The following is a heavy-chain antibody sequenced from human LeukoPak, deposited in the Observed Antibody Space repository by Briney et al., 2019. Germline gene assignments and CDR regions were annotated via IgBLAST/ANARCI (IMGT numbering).Heavy chain of an antibody. Sequence: GGSLRLSCAASGFTFSSYAMSWVRHAPGKGLEWVSFISPSADRTSNADSVEGRFTISRDNPRNTLYLQMNSLRDEDTAVYYCAIMHGYYDGSGYWVQWGQGTLVTVSS. CDR3: AIMHGYYDGSGYWVQ. CDR1: GFTFSSYA. D-gene: IGHD3-22*01. J-gene: IGHJ4*02. V-gene: IGHV3-23*01. CDR2: ISPSADRT.